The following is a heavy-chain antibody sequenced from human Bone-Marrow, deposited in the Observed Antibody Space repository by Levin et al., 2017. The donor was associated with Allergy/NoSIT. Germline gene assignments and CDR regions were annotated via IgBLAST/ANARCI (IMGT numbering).Heavy chain of an antibody. Sequence: KSSETLSLTCTVSGASINSGSYDWSWIRQPAGKRLEWIGRVFTTGNTNYNPSFRGRLTISLDTSKNHFSLKLTSVTAADTAVYYCVRHGPYTSGEYFWGHGILVTVSS. CDR2: VFTTGNT. V-gene: IGHV4-61*02. CDR3: VRHGPYTSGEYF. D-gene: IGHD6-19*01. J-gene: IGHJ4*01. CDR1: GASINSGSYD.